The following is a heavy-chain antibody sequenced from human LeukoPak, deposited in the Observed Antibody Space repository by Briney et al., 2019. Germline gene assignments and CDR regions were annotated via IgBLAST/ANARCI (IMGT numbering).Heavy chain of an antibody. J-gene: IGHJ4*02. CDR3: ARDWSDLTTNPPDY. V-gene: IGHV3-7*01. Sequence: GGSLRLSCAASGFTSSYHWMTWVRQAPGEGLEWVANMKGDGSDRYYLDSVKGRFTISRDNTKNSLYLQMNSLRVEDTAVYYCARDWSDLTTNPPDYWGQGTLVTVSS. CDR2: MKGDGSDR. CDR1: GFTSSYHW. D-gene: IGHD1-26*01.